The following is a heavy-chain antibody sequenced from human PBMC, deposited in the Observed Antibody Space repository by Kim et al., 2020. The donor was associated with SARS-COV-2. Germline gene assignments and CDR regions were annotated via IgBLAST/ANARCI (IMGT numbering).Heavy chain of an antibody. V-gene: IGHV1-24*01. CDR3: ATGPIRRTNWFDP. Sequence: EQKFQGRVTMTEDTSTDTAYMELSSLRSEDTAVYYCATGPIRRTNWFDPWGQGTLVTVSS. J-gene: IGHJ5*02.